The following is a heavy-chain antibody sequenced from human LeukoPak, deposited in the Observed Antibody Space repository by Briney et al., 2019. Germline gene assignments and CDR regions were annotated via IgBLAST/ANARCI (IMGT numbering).Heavy chain of an antibody. V-gene: IGHV4-30-4*08. CDR1: GGSISSGDYY. CDR2: IYYSGST. J-gene: IGHJ4*02. Sequence: SETLSLTCTVSGGSISSGDYYWSWIRQPPGKGLEWIGYIYYSGSTYYNPSLKSRVTISVGTSKNQFSLKLSSVTAADTAVYYCARRRHLGGYFDYWGQGTLVTVSS. D-gene: IGHD2-15*01. CDR3: ARRRHLGGYFDY.